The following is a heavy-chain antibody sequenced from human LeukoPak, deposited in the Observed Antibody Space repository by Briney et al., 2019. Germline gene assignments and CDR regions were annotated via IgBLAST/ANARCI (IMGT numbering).Heavy chain of an antibody. D-gene: IGHD5-12*01. CDR3: TRHVATKGEWAFDV. V-gene: IGHV4-34*01. J-gene: IGHJ3*01. CDR1: GGSFSGYY. CDR2: IRPDGHT. Sequence: SETLSLTSAVYGGSFSGYYWSWIRQPPGKGLEWIGSIRPDGHTYYNPSLKSQVTMSADMSTNQFSLSVNSLTAADTAVYYCTRHVATKGEWAFDVWGQGTMVTVSS.